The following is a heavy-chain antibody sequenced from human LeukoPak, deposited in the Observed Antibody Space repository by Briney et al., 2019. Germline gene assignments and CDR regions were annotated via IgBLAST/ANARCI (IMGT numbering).Heavy chain of an antibody. CDR2: ISAYNGNT. V-gene: IGHV1-18*01. J-gene: IGHJ4*02. D-gene: IGHD3-10*01. CDR3: ARDRGFNYGSGSYYTPNDY. Sequence: ASVKVSCKASGYTFTSYGVSWVRQAPGQGLEWMGWISAYNGNTNYAQKLQGRVTMTTDTSTSTAYMELRSLRSDDTAVYYCARDRGFNYGSGSYYTPNDYWGQGTLVTVSS. CDR1: GYTFTSYG.